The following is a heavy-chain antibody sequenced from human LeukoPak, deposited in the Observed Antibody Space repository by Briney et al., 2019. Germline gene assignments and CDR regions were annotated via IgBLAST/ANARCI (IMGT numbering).Heavy chain of an antibody. D-gene: IGHD3-10*02. Sequence: GGSLRLSCAASGFTFSSYEMNWVRQAPGKGLEWVSYISSSGSTIYYADSVKGRFTISRDNAKNSLYLQMNSLRAEDTAVCYCAELGITMIGSVWGKGTTVTISS. CDR3: AELGITMIGSV. J-gene: IGHJ6*04. CDR1: GFTFSSYE. V-gene: IGHV3-48*03. CDR2: ISSSGSTI.